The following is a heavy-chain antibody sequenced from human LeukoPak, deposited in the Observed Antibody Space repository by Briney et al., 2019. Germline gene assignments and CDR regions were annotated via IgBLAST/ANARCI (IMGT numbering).Heavy chain of an antibody. CDR3: ARVMSASVWRSYGSYYYYYYMDI. J-gene: IGHJ6*03. CDR1: GFTFSSYW. V-gene: IGHV3-7*01. CDR2: IKQDGSEK. D-gene: IGHD3-16*01. Sequence: GGSLRLSCAASGFTFSSYWMSWVRQAPGKGLEWVANIKQDGSEKYSVDSGKGRFTISRDNAKNSLYMQMNSLRAEDTAVYYCARVMSASVWRSYGSYYYYYYMDIWGKGTTVTVSS.